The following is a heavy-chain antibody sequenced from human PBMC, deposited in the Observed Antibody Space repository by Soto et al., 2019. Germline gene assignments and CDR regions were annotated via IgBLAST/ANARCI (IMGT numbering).Heavy chain of an antibody. CDR2: IDGDGSAT. J-gene: IGHJ4*02. CDR3: ARVGVGCTGRSCYTGPYYFDY. D-gene: IGHD2-2*02. V-gene: IGHV3-74*01. Sequence: EVQLVESGGGLVQPGGSLRLSCAASGFTFNNYWMHWVRQAPGKGLVWVSRIDGDGSATNYVDSVKGRFTISRDNAKNTLFLEMSSLRAEDTAIYYCARVGVGCTGRSCYTGPYYFDYWGQGALVTVSS. CDR1: GFTFNNYW.